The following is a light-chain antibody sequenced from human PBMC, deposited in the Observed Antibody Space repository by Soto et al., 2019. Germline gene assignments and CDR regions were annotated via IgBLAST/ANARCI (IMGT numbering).Light chain of an antibody. Sequence: QSVLTQPPSVSGTPGQRVTISCSGGISNIGTNYVHWFQQHPGTAPKVLSNRDNHQPSGVPDRFSGSKSGTSASLAISGLRSEDEAEYYCAAWDDTVRSYVFGTGTKLTVL. V-gene: IGLV1-47*01. CDR1: ISNIGTNY. CDR3: AAWDDTVRSYV. CDR2: RDN. J-gene: IGLJ1*01.